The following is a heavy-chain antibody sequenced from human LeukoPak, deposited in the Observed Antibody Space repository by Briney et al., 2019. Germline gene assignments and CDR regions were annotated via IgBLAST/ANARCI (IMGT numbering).Heavy chain of an antibody. V-gene: IGHV4-59*08. CDR1: GDSMSGYY. Sequence: PSETLSLTCSVSGDSMSGYYWSWIRQPPGMGLEWIGNMFYSGTTSYNPSLKSRVSISADTSKNLFSLKLSSVTAADTAVYYCARHDNYPGFGRGFDPWGQGFLVTVTS. D-gene: IGHD1-14*01. CDR2: MFYSGTT. CDR3: ARHDNYPGFGRGFDP. J-gene: IGHJ5*02.